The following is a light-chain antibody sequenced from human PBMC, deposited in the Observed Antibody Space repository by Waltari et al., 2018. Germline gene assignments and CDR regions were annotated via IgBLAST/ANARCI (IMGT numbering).Light chain of an antibody. Sequence: QSVLTQPPSVSAAPGQKVTIFCSGGSSNIGKNYVSWYQHLPGTAPKLLIYEDNERPSGIPDRFSGSKSGTSATLDITGLQTGDEAVYYCGAWDYTLSSGFVFGTGTEVTVL. CDR3: GAWDYTLSSGFV. CDR1: SSNIGKNY. J-gene: IGLJ1*01. V-gene: IGLV1-51*02. CDR2: EDN.